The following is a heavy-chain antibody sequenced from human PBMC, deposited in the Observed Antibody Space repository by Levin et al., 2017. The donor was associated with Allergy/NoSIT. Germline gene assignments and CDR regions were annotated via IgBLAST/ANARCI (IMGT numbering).Heavy chain of an antibody. CDR2: IDWDDDK. D-gene: IGHD3-22*01. V-gene: IGHV2-70*04. CDR1: GFSLRTSAMR. J-gene: IGHJ3*02. CDR3: ARGYYFDGSGDFPDAFDI. Sequence: SGPTLVKPTQTLTLTCSLSGFSLRTSAMRVSWIRQPPGKALEWLARIDWDDDKFYNASLKTRLTISKDTSKNQVVLTMTNMDPVDTATYYCARGYYFDGSGDFPDAFDIWGQGTMVTVSS.